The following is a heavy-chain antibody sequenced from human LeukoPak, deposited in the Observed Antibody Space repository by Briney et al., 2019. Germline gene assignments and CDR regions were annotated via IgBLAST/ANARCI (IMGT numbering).Heavy chain of an antibody. CDR2: IYHSGST. V-gene: IGHV4-30-2*01. D-gene: IGHD3-22*01. CDR3: ARGGTDSSGYYPDY. Sequence: SETLSLTCAVSGGSISSGGYSWSWIRQPPGKGLEWIGYIYHSGSTYYNPSLKSRVTISVDRSKNQLSLKLSSVTAADTAVYYCARGGTDSSGYYPDYWGQGTLVTVSS. J-gene: IGHJ4*02. CDR1: GGSISSGGYS.